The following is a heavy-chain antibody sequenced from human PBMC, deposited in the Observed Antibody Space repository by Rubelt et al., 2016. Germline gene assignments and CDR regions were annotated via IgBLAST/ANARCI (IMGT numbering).Heavy chain of an antibody. CDR2: ISGSGGST. J-gene: IGHJ6*02. D-gene: IGHD4-17*01. CDR3: ANSFRGDYVHASFYYGMVV. V-gene: IGHV3-23*01. Sequence: EVQLLESGGGLVQPGGSLRLSCAASGFTFSSYAMNWVRQAPGKGLEWVSGISGSGGSTYHADSVKGRFTISRDNSKNALYLQMNGLRAYDTAVYYCANSFRGDYVHASFYYGMVVWGQGTTVTDS. CDR1: GFTFSSYA.